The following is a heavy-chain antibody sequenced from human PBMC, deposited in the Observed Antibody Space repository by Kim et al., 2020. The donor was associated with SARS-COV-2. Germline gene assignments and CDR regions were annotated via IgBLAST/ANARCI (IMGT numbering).Heavy chain of an antibody. CDR2: IIPIFGTA. Sequence: SVKVPCKASGGTFSSYAISWVRQAPGQGLEWMGGIIPIFGTAKYAQKFQGRVTITADESTSTAYMELSSLRSEDTAVYYCARVWGGLTQAYSSGWCFDYWGQGTLVTVSS. J-gene: IGHJ4*02. CDR1: GGTFSSYA. D-gene: IGHD6-19*01. CDR3: ARVWGGLTQAYSSGWCFDY. V-gene: IGHV1-69*13.